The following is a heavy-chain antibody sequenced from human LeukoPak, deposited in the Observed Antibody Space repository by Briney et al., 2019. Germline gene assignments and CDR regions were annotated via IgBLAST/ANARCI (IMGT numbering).Heavy chain of an antibody. V-gene: IGHV4-30-2*01. D-gene: IGHD2-2*02. CDR3: ARGGPYCSSTSCYTDWFDP. CDR1: GGSISSGGYS. Sequence: SKTLSLTCAVSGGSISSGGYSWSWIRQPPGKGLEWIGYIYHSGSTYYNPSLKSRVTISVDRSKNQFSLKLSSVTAADTAVYYCARGGPYCSSTSCYTDWFDPWGQGTLVTVSS. CDR2: IYHSGST. J-gene: IGHJ5*02.